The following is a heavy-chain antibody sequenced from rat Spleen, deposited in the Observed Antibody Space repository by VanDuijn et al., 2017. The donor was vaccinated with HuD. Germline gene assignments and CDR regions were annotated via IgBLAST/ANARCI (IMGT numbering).Heavy chain of an antibody. CDR3: ARESPYKKGFDY. D-gene: IGHD1-4*01. CDR1: GFSLTNYG. Sequence: QVQLKESGPGLVQPSRTLSLTCTVSGFSLTNYGINWIRQPPGKGLEWIAAIWSGGSTFYNSALKSRLSISRDTSKSQVLLKMNSLQTEDTAMYFCARESPYKKGFDYWGQGVMVTVSS. CDR2: IWSGGST. V-gene: IGHV2S8*01. J-gene: IGHJ2*01.